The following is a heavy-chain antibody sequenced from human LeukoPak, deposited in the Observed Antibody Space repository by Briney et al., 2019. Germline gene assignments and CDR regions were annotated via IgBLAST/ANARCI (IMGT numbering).Heavy chain of an antibody. CDR2: ISGSGGST. V-gene: IGHV3-23*01. Sequence: QPGGSLRLSCAASGFTFSSYAMSWLRQAPGKGLEWVSAISGSGGSTYYADSVKGRFTISRDNSKNTLYPQMNSLRAEDTAVYYCASARGVLRFPIFDYWGQGTLVTVSS. CDR1: GFTFSSYA. D-gene: IGHD3-3*01. CDR3: ASARGVLRFPIFDY. J-gene: IGHJ4*02.